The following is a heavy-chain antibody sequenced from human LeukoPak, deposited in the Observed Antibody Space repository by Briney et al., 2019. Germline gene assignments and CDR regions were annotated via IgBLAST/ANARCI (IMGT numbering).Heavy chain of an antibody. D-gene: IGHD3-22*01. V-gene: IGHV1-8*01. CDR1: GYTFTSHD. J-gene: IGHJ5*02. CDR2: MNPNSGNT. Sequence: ASVKVSCKASGYTFTSHDINWVRQATGQGLEWMGWMNPNSGNTGYAQKFQGRVTMTRNTSISTAYMELSSLRSEDTAVYYCAREYYYDSSGYYSRGNWFDPWGQGTLVTVSS. CDR3: AREYYYDSSGYYSRGNWFDP.